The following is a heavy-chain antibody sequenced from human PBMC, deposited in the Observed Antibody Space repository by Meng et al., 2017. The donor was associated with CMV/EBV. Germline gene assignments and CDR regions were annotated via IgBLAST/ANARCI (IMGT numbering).Heavy chain of an antibody. CDR1: GFTVSSNY. J-gene: IGHJ4*02. CDR3: ARRGGADY. D-gene: IGHD3-10*01. CDR2: IYSGGST. Sequence: GQLVGCGGSLVQPWGSLRLSCAALGFTVSSNYMSWVRQAPGKGLEWVSVIYSGGSTYYADSVKGRFTISRDNSKNTLYLQMNSLRAEDTAVYYCARRGGADYWGQGTLVTVSS. V-gene: IGHV3-66*04.